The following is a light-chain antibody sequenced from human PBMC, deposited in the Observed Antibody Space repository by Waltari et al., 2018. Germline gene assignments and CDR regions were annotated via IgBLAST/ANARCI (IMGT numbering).Light chain of an antibody. CDR2: GDT. CDR1: SPNIRAVYA. J-gene: IGLJ3*02. Sequence: QSVLTQPPSVSGAPGQRVTISCIGSSPNIRAVYAFHCYPQLPGPAPKLLIYGDTRRPSGVPDRFSASKSGTSVSLAITGLQPEDEAHYYCQSYDTNLRDWVFGGGTKLTVL. CDR3: QSYDTNLRDWV. V-gene: IGLV1-40*01.